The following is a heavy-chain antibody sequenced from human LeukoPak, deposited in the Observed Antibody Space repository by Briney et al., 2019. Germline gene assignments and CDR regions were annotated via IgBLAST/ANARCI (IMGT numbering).Heavy chain of an antibody. Sequence: SETLSLTCTVSGGSISSYYWSWIRQPPGKGLEWIGYIYYSGSTNDNPSLKSRVTISVDTSKNQFSLKLSSVTAADTAVYYCARSKVTTEYYFDYWGQGTLVTVSS. J-gene: IGHJ4*02. CDR2: IYYSGST. CDR3: ARSKVTTEYYFDY. CDR1: GGSISSYY. D-gene: IGHD4-17*01. V-gene: IGHV4-59*01.